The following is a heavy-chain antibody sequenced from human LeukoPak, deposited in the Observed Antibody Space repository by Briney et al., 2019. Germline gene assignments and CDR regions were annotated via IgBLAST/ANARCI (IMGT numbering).Heavy chain of an antibody. V-gene: IGHV4-39*07. CDR1: GGSISSSSYY. J-gene: IGHJ4*02. CDR2: IYYSGST. D-gene: IGHD3-22*01. Sequence: SETLSLTCTVSGGSISSSSYYWGWIRQPPGKGLEWIGSIYYSGSTYYNPSLKSRVTISVDTSKNQFSLKLSSVTAADTAVYYCARYDSSGCDFDYWGQGTLVTVSS. CDR3: ARYDSSGCDFDY.